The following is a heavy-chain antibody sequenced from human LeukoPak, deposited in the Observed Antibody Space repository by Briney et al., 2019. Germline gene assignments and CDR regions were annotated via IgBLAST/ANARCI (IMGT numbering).Heavy chain of an antibody. D-gene: IGHD3-3*01. CDR1: GFTFSSYG. CDR3: AKGSIAYYDFWSGSPVRDNFDY. J-gene: IGHJ4*02. Sequence: PGGSLRLSCAASGFTFSSYGMHWVRQAPGKGLEWVAFIRYDGSNKYYADSVKGRFTISRDNSKNTLYLQMNSLRAEDTAVYYCAKGSIAYYDFWSGSPVRDNFDYWGQGTLVTVSS. V-gene: IGHV3-30*02. CDR2: IRYDGSNK.